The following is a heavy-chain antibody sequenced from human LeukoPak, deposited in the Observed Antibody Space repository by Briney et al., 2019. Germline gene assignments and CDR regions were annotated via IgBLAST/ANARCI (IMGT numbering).Heavy chain of an antibody. V-gene: IGHV3-23*01. J-gene: IGHJ4*02. CDR2: ISGGGDTT. D-gene: IGHD3-10*01. CDR1: GFXFSSYA. CDR3: ARGSWFAY. Sequence: GGSLRLSCEASGFXFSSYAISWVRRPPGKGLDWVSTISGGGDTTYYADSVKGRFTISRDNSKNTLYLQMNSLRAEDTAVYFCARGSWFAYWGQGTQVTVSS.